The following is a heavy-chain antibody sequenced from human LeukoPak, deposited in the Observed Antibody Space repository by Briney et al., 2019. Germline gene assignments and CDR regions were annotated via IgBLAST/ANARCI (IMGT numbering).Heavy chain of an antibody. CDR2: IQNDGSNT. CDR3: ARKSASGNYPLDY. J-gene: IGHJ4*02. V-gene: IGHV3-30*02. D-gene: IGHD3-10*01. Sequence: GGSLRLSCAASGFTFSDYGMNWVRQTPGKGLEWLAFIQNDGSNTFYADSVKGRFTISRDNGRNTVFLQMSSLRAEDTALYYCARKSASGNYPLDYWGQGTLVTVSS. CDR1: GFTFSDYG.